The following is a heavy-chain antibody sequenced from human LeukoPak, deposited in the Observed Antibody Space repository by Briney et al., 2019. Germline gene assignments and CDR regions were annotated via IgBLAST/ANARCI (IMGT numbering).Heavy chain of an antibody. CDR1: GFTFSNYG. D-gene: IGHD3-22*01. CDR2: VAHDGSVA. CDR3: ARREGYYDSSGYYYVYFQH. J-gene: IGHJ1*01. Sequence: GGSLRLSCAASGFTFSNYGMHWVRQDPGKGLEWVAVVAHDGSVAYYADWVKGRLTISRDNSKNSLYLQMNSLRAEDTAVYYCARREGYYDSSGYYYVYFQHWGQGTLVTVSS. V-gene: IGHV3-30*06.